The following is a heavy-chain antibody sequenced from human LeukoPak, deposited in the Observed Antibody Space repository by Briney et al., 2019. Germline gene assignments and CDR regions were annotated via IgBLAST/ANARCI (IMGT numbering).Heavy chain of an antibody. Sequence: GGSLRLSCAASGFTVSSNYMSWVRQAPGKGLEWVSVLHSGDSTYYADSVKGRFTISRDNSKNTLYLQMDSLRAEDTAVYYCASHGRHNGAFDIWGQGTMVTVSS. J-gene: IGHJ3*02. CDR2: LHSGDST. CDR1: GFTVSSNY. CDR3: ASHGRHNGAFDI. D-gene: IGHD2-8*01. V-gene: IGHV3-53*01.